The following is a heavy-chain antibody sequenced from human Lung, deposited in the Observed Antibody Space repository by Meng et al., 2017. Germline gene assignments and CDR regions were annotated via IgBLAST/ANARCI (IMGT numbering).Heavy chain of an antibody. J-gene: IGHJ4*02. Sequence: QVQVVQSGAEVKEPGASVKVSCKASGYTFTTYGLSWVRQAPGQGLEWMGWISAYNGNTKYAQKVQGRVTMTRDTSTTTAYMELRNLRSDDTAVYYCVSERGGGSFDYWGQGTPVTVSS. CDR1: GYTFTTYG. V-gene: IGHV1-18*01. D-gene: IGHD3-10*01. CDR3: VSERGGGSFDY. CDR2: ISAYNGNT.